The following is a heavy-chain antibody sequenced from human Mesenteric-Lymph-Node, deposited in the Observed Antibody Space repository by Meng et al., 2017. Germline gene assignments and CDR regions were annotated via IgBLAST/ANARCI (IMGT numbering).Heavy chain of an antibody. J-gene: IGHJ4*02. CDR1: GGSISSGDYY. Sequence: GRLQESGPGLVKPSQTLSPPCTVSGGSISSGDYYWSWIRQPPGKGLELIGHIYYSGSTSYNPSLKSRVTISVDTSKNQFSLKLSSVTAADTAVYFCARGELLWDYWGQGTLVTVSS. D-gene: IGHD2-2*01. CDR3: ARGELLWDY. CDR2: IYYSGST. V-gene: IGHV4-30-4*01.